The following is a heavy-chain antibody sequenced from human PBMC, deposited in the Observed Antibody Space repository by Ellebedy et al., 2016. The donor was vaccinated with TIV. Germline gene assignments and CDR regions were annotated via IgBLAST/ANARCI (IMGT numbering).Heavy chain of an antibody. Sequence: PGGSLRLSCAASGFTFRSYWMAWVRQATGKGLEWVANIYQDGSDQYYVDSVKGRFTISRDNANKSLFLQMNNLRVEDTAVYYCARRGSYGDYAVQINSWFDTWGRGTLVTVSS. CDR1: GFTFRSYW. D-gene: IGHD4-17*01. J-gene: IGHJ5*02. CDR3: ARRGSYGDYAVQINSWFDT. V-gene: IGHV3-7*01. CDR2: IYQDGSDQ.